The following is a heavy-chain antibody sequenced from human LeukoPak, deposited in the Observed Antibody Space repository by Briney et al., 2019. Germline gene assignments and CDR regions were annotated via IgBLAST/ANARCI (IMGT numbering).Heavy chain of an antibody. D-gene: IGHD6-13*01. J-gene: IGHJ4*02. CDR2: IYPGDSNT. Sequence: GESLKISCKGSGYSFTSYWIGWVRQMPGKGLEWMGIIYPGDSNTRYSPSFQGQVTISADKSIRTAYLQWSSLKASDTAMYCCASGEVAAGPAPLDYWGQGTLVTVSS. CDR3: ASGEVAAGPAPLDY. CDR1: GYSFTSYW. V-gene: IGHV5-51*01.